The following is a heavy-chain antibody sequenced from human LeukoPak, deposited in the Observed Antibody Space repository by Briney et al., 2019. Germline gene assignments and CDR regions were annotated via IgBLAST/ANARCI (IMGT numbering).Heavy chain of an antibody. Sequence: ASVKVSCKASGYTFTGYYMHWVRQAPGKGLEWMGGFDPEDGETIYAQKFQGRVTMTEDTSTDTAYMELSSLRSEDTAVYYCATVGHHHRQDDYWGQGTLVTVSS. CDR1: GYTFTGYY. V-gene: IGHV1-24*01. CDR2: FDPEDGET. CDR3: ATVGHHHRQDDY. D-gene: IGHD1-14*01. J-gene: IGHJ4*02.